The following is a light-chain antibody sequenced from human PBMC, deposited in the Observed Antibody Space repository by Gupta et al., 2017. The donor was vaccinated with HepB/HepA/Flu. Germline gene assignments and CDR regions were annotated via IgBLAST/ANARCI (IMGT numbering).Light chain of an antibody. CDR1: QSISTY. CDR2: FTS. J-gene: IGKJ4*01. V-gene: IGKV1-39*01. Sequence: DIQMTQSPSSLSASVGDRVTITCRSSQSISTYLNWYHQKAGKAPKLLISFTSTLQSGVPSRFSGSGSGTDFTLTISRLQPEDIGIYYCQQRDKTPATFGGGTKVEIK. CDR3: QQRDKTPAT.